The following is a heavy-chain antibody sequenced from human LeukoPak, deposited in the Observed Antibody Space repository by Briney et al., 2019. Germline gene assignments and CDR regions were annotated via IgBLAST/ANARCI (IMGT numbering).Heavy chain of an antibody. D-gene: IGHD4-17*01. CDR3: ARSRANGDYGY. CDR2: ISSSSSYI. Sequence: PGGSLRLSCAASGFTFSSYSMNWVRRAPGKGLEWVSSISSSSSYICYADSVKGRFTISRDNAKNSLYLQMNSLRAEDTAVYYCARSRANGDYGYWGQGTLVTVSS. CDR1: GFTFSSYS. J-gene: IGHJ4*02. V-gene: IGHV3-21*01.